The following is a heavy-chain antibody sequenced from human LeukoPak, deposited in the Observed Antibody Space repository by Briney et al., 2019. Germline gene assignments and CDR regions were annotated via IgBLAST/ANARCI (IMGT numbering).Heavy chain of an antibody. Sequence: QSGGSLRLSCAASGFTFSSSGMHWVRQAPGKGLEWVAVIWYDGSNRYYADPVKGRFTVSRDNAKNSLYLQMSNLRAEDTAVYFCARGGGLDVWGQGATVTVSS. J-gene: IGHJ6*02. CDR1: GFTFSSSG. CDR3: ARGGGLDV. CDR2: IWYDGSNR. V-gene: IGHV3-33*03. D-gene: IGHD3-16*01.